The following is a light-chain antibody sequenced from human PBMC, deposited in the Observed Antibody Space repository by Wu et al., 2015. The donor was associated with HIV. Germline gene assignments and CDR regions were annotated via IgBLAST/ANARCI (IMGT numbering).Light chain of an antibody. CDR3: QQYENSPVT. CDR2: GIS. J-gene: IGKJ4*01. Sequence: EIILTQSPGTLSLSPGERATLSCRASQRINSNYLAWFQQKPGQAPRLLISGISRRAPGIPDRLSGSGSGTDFTLTISRLEPEDFAVYYCQQYENSPVTFGGGTKVDIK. V-gene: IGKV3-20*01. CDR1: QRINSNY.